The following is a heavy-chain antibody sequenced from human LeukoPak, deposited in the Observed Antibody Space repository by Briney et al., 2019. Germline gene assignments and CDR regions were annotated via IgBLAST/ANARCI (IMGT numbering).Heavy chain of an antibody. Sequence: GESLKISCKGSGYSFTSYWIGWVRQMPGKGLEWMGIIYPGDSDTRYSPSFQGQVTISADKSISTAYLQWSSLKASDTAMYYCARLHYYDLLTGYYFDYWGQGTLVTVSS. D-gene: IGHD3-9*01. CDR3: ARLHYYDLLTGYYFDY. CDR1: GYSFTSYW. J-gene: IGHJ4*02. V-gene: IGHV5-51*01. CDR2: IYPGDSDT.